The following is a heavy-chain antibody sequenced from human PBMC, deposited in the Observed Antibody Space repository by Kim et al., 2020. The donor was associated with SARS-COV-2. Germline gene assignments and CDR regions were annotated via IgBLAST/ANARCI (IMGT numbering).Heavy chain of an antibody. J-gene: IGHJ6*03. CDR2: IWYDGSNK. CDR3: ARDAYYDFWSGPGHYMDV. V-gene: IGHV3-33*01. D-gene: IGHD3-3*01. CDR1: GFTFSSYG. Sequence: GGSLRLSCAASGFTFSSYGMHWVRQAPGKGLEWVAVIWYDGSNKYYADSVKGRFTISRDSSKNTLYLQMNSLRAEDTAVYYCARDAYYDFWSGPGHYMDVWGKGTTVTVSS.